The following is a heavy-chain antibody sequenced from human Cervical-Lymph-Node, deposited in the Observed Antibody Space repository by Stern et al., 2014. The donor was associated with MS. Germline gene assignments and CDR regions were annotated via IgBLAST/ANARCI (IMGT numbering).Heavy chain of an antibody. J-gene: IGHJ4*02. CDR3: AKPVVTAISLDY. CDR1: GFTFSNYG. V-gene: IGHV3-30*18. D-gene: IGHD2-21*02. Sequence: VQLVESGGGVVQPGGSLRLSCAGSGFTFSNYGMHWVRQAPGRGLEWVAFISYDGIVKYYTDSVKGRFTISRDNSKNTLSLQMNSLRGEDTAVYYCAKPVVTAISLDYWGQGTPVTVSS. CDR2: ISYDGIVK.